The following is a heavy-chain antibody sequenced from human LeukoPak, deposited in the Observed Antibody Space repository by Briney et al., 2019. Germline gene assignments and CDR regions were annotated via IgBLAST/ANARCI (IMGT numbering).Heavy chain of an antibody. CDR3: ARVSAVYYGSGGSDY. D-gene: IGHD3-10*01. CDR1: GYTFTGYY. V-gene: IGHV1-2*02. Sequence: ASVKVSCKASGYTFTGYYMRWVRQAPGQGLEWMGWINPNSGGTNYAQKFQGRVTMTRDTSISTAYMELSRLRSDDTAVYYCARVSAVYYGSGGSDYWGQGTLVTVSS. J-gene: IGHJ4*02. CDR2: INPNSGGT.